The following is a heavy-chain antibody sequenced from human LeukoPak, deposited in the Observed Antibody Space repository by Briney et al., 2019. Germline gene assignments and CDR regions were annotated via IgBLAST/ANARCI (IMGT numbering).Heavy chain of an antibody. D-gene: IGHD6-13*01. Sequence: GGSLRLSCAASGFTFSNYAMRWVRQAPGKGLEWVSGISGSGDSTYYADSVKGRFTISRDNSKNTLYLQMNSLRAEDTAVYYCARGIAAAGTWFWFDPWGQGTLVTVSS. J-gene: IGHJ5*02. CDR3: ARGIAAAGTWFWFDP. CDR1: GFTFSNYA. CDR2: ISGSGDST. V-gene: IGHV3-23*01.